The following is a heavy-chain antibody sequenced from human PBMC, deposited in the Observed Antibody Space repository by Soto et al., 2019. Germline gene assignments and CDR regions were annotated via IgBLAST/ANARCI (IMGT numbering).Heavy chain of an antibody. J-gene: IGHJ6*03. Sequence: SETLSLTCTVSGGSISSGGYYWSWIRQHPGKGLEWIGYIYYSGSTYYHPSLKSRITISIDTSKNQFSLKLSSVTAADTAVYFCARSEDINYYYYMDGWGKGTTVTVSS. D-gene: IGHD2-15*01. V-gene: IGHV4-31*03. CDR3: ARSEDINYYYYMDG. CDR1: GGSISSGGYY. CDR2: IYYSGST.